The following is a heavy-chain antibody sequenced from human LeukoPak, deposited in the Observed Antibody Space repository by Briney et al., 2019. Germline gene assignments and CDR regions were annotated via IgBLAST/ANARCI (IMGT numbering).Heavy chain of an antibody. V-gene: IGHV3-74*01. Sequence: GGSLRLSCAASGFTFSSYWMHWVRQAPGKGLVWVSRINSDGSSTIYADSVKGRFTISRDNAKNTLYLQMNRLRSDDTAVYYCARGPGDAFDIWGQGTMVTVSS. J-gene: IGHJ3*02. CDR3: ARGPGDAFDI. CDR1: GFTFSSYW. CDR2: INSDGSST.